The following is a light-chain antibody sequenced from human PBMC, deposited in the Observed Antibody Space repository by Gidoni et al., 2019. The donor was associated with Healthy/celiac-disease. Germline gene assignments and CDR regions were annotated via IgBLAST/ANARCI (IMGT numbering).Light chain of an antibody. CDR3: NSRDSSGNHVV. J-gene: IGLJ2*01. V-gene: IGLV3-19*01. Sequence: SSELTPAPAVSVALGQTVRITCQGDSLRSYYASWYQQKPGQAPVLVIYGKNNRPSGIPDRFSGSSSRNTASLTITGAQAEDEADYYCNSRDSSGNHVVFGGGTKLTVL. CDR1: SLRSYY. CDR2: GKN.